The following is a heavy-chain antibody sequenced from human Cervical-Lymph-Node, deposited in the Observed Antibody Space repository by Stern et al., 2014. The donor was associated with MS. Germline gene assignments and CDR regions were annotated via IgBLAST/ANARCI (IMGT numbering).Heavy chain of an antibody. CDR1: GGSFNNYA. CDR2: VIPIFGTP. D-gene: IGHD5-18*01. J-gene: IGHJ4*02. Sequence: QVQLVESGAEVKEPGSAVKVSCKASGGSFNNYAINWVRQAPGQGLEWVGGVIPIFGTPQYANKFQGRLTFTADESTNTAYMELSSLRSEDSAVYYCARDGDTAMVTPLYFFAFWGQGTLVIVSS. V-gene: IGHV1-69*01. CDR3: ARDGDTAMVTPLYFFAF.